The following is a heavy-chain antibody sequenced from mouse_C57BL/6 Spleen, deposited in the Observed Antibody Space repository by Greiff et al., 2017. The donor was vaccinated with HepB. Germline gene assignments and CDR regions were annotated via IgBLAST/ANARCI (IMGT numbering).Heavy chain of an antibody. CDR2: IYPGDGDT. CDR1: GYAFSSSW. J-gene: IGHJ3*01. D-gene: IGHD4-1*01. Sequence: QVHVKQSGPELVKPGASVKISCKASGYAFSSSWMNWVKQRPGKGLEWIGRIYPGDGDTNYNGKFKGKATLTADKSSSTAYMQLSSLTSEDSAVYFCAREGLTGTFAYWGQGTLVTVSA. CDR3: AREGLTGTFAY. V-gene: IGHV1-82*01.